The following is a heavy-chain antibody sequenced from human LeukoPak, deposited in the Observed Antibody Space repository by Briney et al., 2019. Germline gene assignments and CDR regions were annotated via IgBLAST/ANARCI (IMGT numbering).Heavy chain of an antibody. Sequence: SETLSLTCAVYGGSFSGYYWSWIRQPPGKGLEWIGEINHSGSTNYNPSLKSRVTISVDTSKNQLSLNLTSVTAADTAVYYCAKAPIATAMGSFDIWGRGTMVTVSS. CDR2: INHSGST. CDR3: AKAPIATAMGSFDI. J-gene: IGHJ3*02. D-gene: IGHD1-1*01. V-gene: IGHV4-34*01. CDR1: GGSFSGYY.